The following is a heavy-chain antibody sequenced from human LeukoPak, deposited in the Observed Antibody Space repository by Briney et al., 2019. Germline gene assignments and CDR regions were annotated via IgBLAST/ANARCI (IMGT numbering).Heavy chain of an antibody. V-gene: IGHV1-69*06. CDR1: GGTFSSYA. D-gene: IGHD2-2*01. CDR3: ARDLIVVVVPAAIPSGFDP. Sequence: ASVKLSCKASGGTFSSYAISWVRQAPGQGLEWMGRIIPIFGTANYAQKFQDRVTITAEKSTSTAYMELSSLRSEDTAVYYCARDLIVVVVPAAIPSGFDPWGQGTLVTVSS. CDR2: IIPIFGTA. J-gene: IGHJ5*02.